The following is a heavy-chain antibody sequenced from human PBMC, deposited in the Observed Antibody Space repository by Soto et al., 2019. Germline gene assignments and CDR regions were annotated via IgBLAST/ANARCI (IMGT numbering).Heavy chain of an antibody. CDR1: GYTFTSYY. J-gene: IGHJ4*02. D-gene: IGHD3-9*01. V-gene: IGHV1-46*01. CDR2: INPSGGST. CDR3: ARAQGANYDILTGYFADFDY. Sequence: GASVKVSCKASGYTFTSYYMHWVRQAPGQGLEWMGIINPSGGSTSYAQKFQGRITMTRDTSTSTVYMELSSLRSGDTAVYYCARAQGANYDILTGYFADFDYWGQGTLVTVSS.